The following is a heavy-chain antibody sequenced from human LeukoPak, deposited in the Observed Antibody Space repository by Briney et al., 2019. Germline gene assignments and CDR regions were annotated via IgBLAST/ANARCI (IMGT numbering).Heavy chain of an antibody. CDR2: IYTSGST. D-gene: IGHD3-9*01. J-gene: IGHJ4*02. Sequence: ASETLSLTCTVSGGSISSGSYYWSWIRQPAGKGLEWIGRIYTSGSTNYNPSLKSRVTISVDTSKNQFSLKLSSVTAADTAVYYCARDRRITIFPHYFDYWGQGTLVTVSS. V-gene: IGHV4-61*02. CDR3: ARDRRITIFPHYFDY. CDR1: GGSISSGSYY.